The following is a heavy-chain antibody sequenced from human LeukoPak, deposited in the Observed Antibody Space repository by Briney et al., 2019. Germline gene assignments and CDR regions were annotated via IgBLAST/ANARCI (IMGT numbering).Heavy chain of an antibody. D-gene: IGHD2-2*01. CDR1: GGSISSYY. Sequence: SSETLSLTCTVSGGSISSYYWSWIRQPPGKGLEWIGYIYYSGSTNYNPSLKSRVTISVDTSKNQFSLKLSSVTAADTAVYYCARLPGTSPRSWFDPWGQGTLVTVSS. V-gene: IGHV4-59*08. CDR2: IYYSGST. CDR3: ARLPGTSPRSWFDP. J-gene: IGHJ5*02.